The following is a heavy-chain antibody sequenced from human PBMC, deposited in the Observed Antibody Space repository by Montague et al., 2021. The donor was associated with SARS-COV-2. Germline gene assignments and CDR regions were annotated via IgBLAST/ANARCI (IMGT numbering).Heavy chain of an antibody. CDR1: GGSFSGYH. CDR2: INYSGGT. Sequence: SETLSLTCAVYGGSFSGYHWSWIRQPPGKGLEWIGEINYSGGTNYNPSLKSRVTISVDTSKNQFSLKLSSVTAADTAVYYCARGGRQWLVIDPRYYFDYWGQGTLVTVSS. D-gene: IGHD6-19*01. V-gene: IGHV4-34*01. J-gene: IGHJ4*01. CDR3: ARGGRQWLVIDPRYYFDY.